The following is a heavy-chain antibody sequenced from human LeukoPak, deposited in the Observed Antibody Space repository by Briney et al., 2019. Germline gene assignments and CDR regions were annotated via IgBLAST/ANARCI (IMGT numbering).Heavy chain of an antibody. V-gene: IGHV4-34*01. D-gene: IGHD6-13*01. J-gene: IGHJ5*02. Sequence: SETLSLTCAVYGGSFSGYYWSWIRQPPGKGLEWIGEINYSGSTNYNPSLKSRVTISVDTSKNQFSLKLSSVTAADTAVYYCARGLIAAAGIRLGGHRWFDPWGQGTLVTVSS. CDR2: INYSGST. CDR1: GGSFSGYY. CDR3: ARGLIAAAGIRLGGHRWFDP.